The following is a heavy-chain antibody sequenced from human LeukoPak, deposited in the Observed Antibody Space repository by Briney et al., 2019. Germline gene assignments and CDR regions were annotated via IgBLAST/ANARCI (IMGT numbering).Heavy chain of an antibody. CDR1: GFTFSSYG. V-gene: IGHV3-33*01. D-gene: IGHD2-2*01. J-gene: IGHJ5*02. Sequence: GRSLRLSYAASGFTFSSYGMHWVRQAPGKGLEWVAVIWYDGSNKYYADSVKGRFTISRDNSKNTLYLQMNSLRAEDTAVYYCARDSDCSSTSCYILDPWGQGTLVTVSS. CDR2: IWYDGSNK. CDR3: ARDSDCSSTSCYILDP.